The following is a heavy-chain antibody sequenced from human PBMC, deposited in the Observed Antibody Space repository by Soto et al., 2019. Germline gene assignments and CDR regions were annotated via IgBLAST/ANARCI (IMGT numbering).Heavy chain of an antibody. CDR3: ARFEAPTRGFDY. J-gene: IGHJ4*02. CDR1: GGSFSGYY. Sequence: SETLSLTCAVYGGSFSGYYWSWIRQPPGKGLEWIGEINHSGSTNYNPSLKSRVTISVDTSKNQFSLKLSSVTAADTAVHYCARFEAPTRGFDYSGQGTLVTVSS. D-gene: IGHD1-1*01. CDR2: INHSGST. V-gene: IGHV4-34*01.